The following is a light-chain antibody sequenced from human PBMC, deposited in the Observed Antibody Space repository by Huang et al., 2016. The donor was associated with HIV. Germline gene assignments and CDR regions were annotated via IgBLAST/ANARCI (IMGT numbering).Light chain of an antibody. CDR2: DVS. J-gene: IGKJ2*01. Sequence: EILMTQSPATLSVSPGERAALSCRASQSIGSSLAWYQQKPGQAPRLLIYDVSIRATGIPARFSGSGSGTDFTLTVSDLQSEDFAFYYCQQYNDWPPYTFGQGTRLEI. CDR1: QSIGSS. CDR3: QQYNDWPPYT. V-gene: IGKV3D-15*03.